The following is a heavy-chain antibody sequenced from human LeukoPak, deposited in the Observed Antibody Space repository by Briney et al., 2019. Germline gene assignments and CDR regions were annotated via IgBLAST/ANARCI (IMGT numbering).Heavy chain of an antibody. D-gene: IGHD3-22*01. V-gene: IGHV1-69*06. CDR1: GGTFSSYA. CDR3: ASSSGYQLDAFDI. CDR2: IIPIFGTA. J-gene: IGHJ3*02. Sequence: SVKVSCKASGGTFSSYAISWVRQAPGQGLEWMGGIIPIFGTANYAQKFQGRVTITADKSTSTAYMELSSLRSEDTAVYYCASSSGYQLDAFDIWGQGAMVTVSS.